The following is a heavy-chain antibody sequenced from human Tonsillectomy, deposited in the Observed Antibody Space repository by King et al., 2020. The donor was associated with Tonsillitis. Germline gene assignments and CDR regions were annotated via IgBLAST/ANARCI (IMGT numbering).Heavy chain of an antibody. V-gene: IGHV3-30*18. Sequence: VQLVESGGGVVQPGRSLRLSCEASGFTFSSYGMHWVRQAPGKGLEWAAVISFDGTNKYYADSVKGRFTISRDNSKNTMYLQMNSLRAEDTAVYYCAKDFTAPGLYGMDGGGQGTTVTVSS. CDR1: GFTFSSYG. D-gene: IGHD5-18*01. CDR2: ISFDGTNK. J-gene: IGHJ6*02. CDR3: AKDFTAPGLYGMDG.